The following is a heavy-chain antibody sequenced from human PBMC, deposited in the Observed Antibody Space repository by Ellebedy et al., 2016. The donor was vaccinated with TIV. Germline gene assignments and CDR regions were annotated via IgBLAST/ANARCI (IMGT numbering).Heavy chain of an antibody. V-gene: IGHV1-46*04. CDR2: INPSGGST. D-gene: IGHD6-19*01. Sequence: ASVKVSCKASGYTFTSYFIHWVRQAPGQGLEWMGIINPSGGSTTYAQKLQDRVTLTRDRSTSTVYMELSSLRSEDTGVYYCARDSRQWLEEYQYEYWGQGTLVIVSS. CDR1: GYTFTSYF. J-gene: IGHJ4*02. CDR3: ARDSRQWLEEYQYEY.